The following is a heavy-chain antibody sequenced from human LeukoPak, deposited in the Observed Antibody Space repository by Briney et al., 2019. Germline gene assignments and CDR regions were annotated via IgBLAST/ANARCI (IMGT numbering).Heavy chain of an antibody. CDR2: INPNSGGT. CDR3: ARDGRRYCSSTSCYDY. D-gene: IGHD2-2*01. Sequence: VKVSCKASGYTFTGYYMHWVRQAPGQGLEWMGWINPNSGGTNYAQKFQGRVTMTRDTSISTAYMELSRLRSDDTAVYYCARDGRRYCSSTSCYDYWGQGTLVTVSS. J-gene: IGHJ4*02. V-gene: IGHV1-2*02. CDR1: GYTFTGYY.